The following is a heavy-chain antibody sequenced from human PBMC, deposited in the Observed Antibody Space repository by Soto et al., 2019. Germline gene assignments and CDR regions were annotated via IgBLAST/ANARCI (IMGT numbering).Heavy chain of an antibody. Sequence: GASVKVSCKASGGTFSSYAISGVRQAPGQGLEWMGGIIPMFGTANYAQKFQGRVTITAGESTSTAYMELSSLRSEDTAVYYCARDRIAAAVAYFDYWGQGTLVTVYS. V-gene: IGHV1-69*13. J-gene: IGHJ4*02. CDR1: GGTFSSYA. CDR3: ARDRIAAAVAYFDY. CDR2: IIPMFGTA. D-gene: IGHD6-13*01.